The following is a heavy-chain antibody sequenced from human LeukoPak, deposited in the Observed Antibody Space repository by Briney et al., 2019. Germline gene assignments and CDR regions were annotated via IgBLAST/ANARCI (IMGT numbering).Heavy chain of an antibody. CDR3: AKGYCSSTSCYSRFDP. CDR1: GFTFSSYA. D-gene: IGHD2-2*01. V-gene: IGHV3-23*01. J-gene: IGHJ5*02. CDR2: ISGSGGST. Sequence: HSGGSLRLSCAASGFTFSSYAMSWVRQAPGKGLEWVSAISGSGGSTYYADSVKSRFTISRDNSKNTLYLQMNSLRAEDTAVYYCAKGYCSSTSCYSRFDPWGQGTLVTVSS.